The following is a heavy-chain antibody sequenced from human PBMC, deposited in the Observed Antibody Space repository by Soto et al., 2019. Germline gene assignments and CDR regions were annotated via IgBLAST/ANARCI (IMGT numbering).Heavy chain of an antibody. V-gene: IGHV1-2*04. Sequence: ASVKVSCKASGYTFTGYYMHWVRQAPGQGLEWMGWINPNSGGTNYAQKFQGWVTMTRDTSISTAYMELSRLRSDDTAAYYCARDRVGAIWDYYYGMDVWGQGTTVTVSS. CDR3: ARDRVGAIWDYYYGMDV. CDR2: INPNSGGT. J-gene: IGHJ6*02. D-gene: IGHD1-26*01. CDR1: GYTFTGYY.